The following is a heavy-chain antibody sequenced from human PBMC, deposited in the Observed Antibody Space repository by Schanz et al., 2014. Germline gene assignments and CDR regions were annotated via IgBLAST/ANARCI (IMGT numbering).Heavy chain of an antibody. D-gene: IGHD3-9*01. CDR1: GFPFSNYW. Sequence: EVLLVESGGGSVQPGGSLRLSCAASGFPFSNYWMSWVRQAPGKGLEWVANIKEDGSEKDYVDSVKGRFTISRDNAKNSLYLQLNSLRAGDTAVYYCARGGFRYLYYWGQGTVVTVSS. J-gene: IGHJ4*02. V-gene: IGHV3-7*01. CDR3: ARGGFRYLYY. CDR2: IKEDGSEK.